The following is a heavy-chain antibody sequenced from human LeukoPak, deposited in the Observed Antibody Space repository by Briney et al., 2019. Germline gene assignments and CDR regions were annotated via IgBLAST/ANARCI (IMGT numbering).Heavy chain of an antibody. CDR1: GFTFSTYS. CDR2: ISSSSSYI. J-gene: IGHJ1*01. V-gene: IGHV3-21*01. CDR3: AKDQGLTTVLSWYFQY. Sequence: PGGSLRLSCAASGFTFSTYSMNWVRQAPGKGLEWVSSISSSSSYIYYADSVKGRFTISRDNSKNTLYLQMNSLRAEDTAVYYCAKDQGLTTVLSWYFQYWGQGTLVTVSS. D-gene: IGHD4-17*01.